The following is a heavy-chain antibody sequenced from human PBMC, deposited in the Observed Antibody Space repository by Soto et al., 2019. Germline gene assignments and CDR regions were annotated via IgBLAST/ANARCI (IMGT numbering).Heavy chain of an antibody. Sequence: GGSLRLSCAASGFTFSSYAMSWVRQAPGKGLEWVSAISGSGGSTYYADSVKGRFTISRDNSKNTLYLQMNSLRAEDTAVYYCAKDPYYDSSGYYYYWGQGTLVTVSS. V-gene: IGHV3-23*01. D-gene: IGHD3-22*01. CDR2: ISGSGGST. CDR1: GFTFSSYA. CDR3: AKDPYYDSSGYYYY. J-gene: IGHJ4*02.